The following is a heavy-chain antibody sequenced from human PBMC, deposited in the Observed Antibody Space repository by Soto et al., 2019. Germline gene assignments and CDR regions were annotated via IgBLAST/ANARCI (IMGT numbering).Heavy chain of an antibody. CDR2: INPNSGGT. CDR1: GYTFTGYY. D-gene: IGHD5-18*01. J-gene: IGHJ5*02. CDR3: ARGRTAMVSNNWFDP. V-gene: IGHV1-2*02. Sequence: QVQLVQSGAEVKKPGASVKVSCKASGYTFTGYYMHWVRQAPGQGPEWMGWINPNSGGTNYAQKFQGRVTMTRDTSISTAYMELSRLRSDDTAVYYCARGRTAMVSNNWFDPWGQGTLVTVSS.